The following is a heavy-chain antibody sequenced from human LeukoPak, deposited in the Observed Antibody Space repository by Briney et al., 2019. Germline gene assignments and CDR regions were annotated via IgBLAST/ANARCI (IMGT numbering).Heavy chain of an antibody. J-gene: IGHJ3*02. CDR3: TTDRAGDAFDI. CDR1: GFTFSNAW. V-gene: IGHV3-15*01. CDR2: IKSKTDGGTT. Sequence: GGSLRLSCAASGFTFSNAWMSWVRQAPGKGLELGCRIKSKTDGGTTDYAAPVKGRFTITRDDSKNTLYLHMNSLKTEDTAVYYCTTDRAGDAFDIWGQGTMVTVSS.